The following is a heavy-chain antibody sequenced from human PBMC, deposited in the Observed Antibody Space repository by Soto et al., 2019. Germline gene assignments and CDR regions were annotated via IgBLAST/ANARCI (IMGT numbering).Heavy chain of an antibody. V-gene: IGHV3-30-3*01. D-gene: IGHD6-13*01. CDR2: ISYDGSNK. J-gene: IGHJ4*02. CDR1: GFTFSSYA. CDR3: ARDPYAAAVYFDY. Sequence: QVQLVESGGGVVQPGRSLRLSCAASGFTFSSYAMHWVRQAPGKGLEWVAVISYDGSNKYYADSVKGRFTISRDNSKNTLYVQMNSLRAEDTAVYYCARDPYAAAVYFDYWGQGTLVTVSS.